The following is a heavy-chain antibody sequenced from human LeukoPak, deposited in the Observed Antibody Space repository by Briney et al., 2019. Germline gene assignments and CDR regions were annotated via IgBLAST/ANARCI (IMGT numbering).Heavy chain of an antibody. J-gene: IGHJ5*02. CDR1: GGSFSGDY. D-gene: IGHD4-11*01. Sequence: SETLSLTCAVYGGSFSGDYWSWIRQPPGKGLEWIGDINRSGRAVYNTSLKSRVIISVDTSKNQFSLKVNSVTAADTAVYYCARATAYLFDPWGQGTLVTVSS. V-gene: IGHV4-34*01. CDR2: INRSGRA. CDR3: ARATAYLFDP.